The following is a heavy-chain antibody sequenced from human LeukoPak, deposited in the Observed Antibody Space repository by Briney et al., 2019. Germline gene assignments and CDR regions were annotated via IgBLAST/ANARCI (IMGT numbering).Heavy chain of an antibody. D-gene: IGHD3-16*01. CDR3: ARVAPLGYYYYYYGMDV. CDR1: GGSISSGGYY. J-gene: IGHJ6*02. CDR2: IYYSGST. Sequence: SETLSLTCTVSGGSISSGGYYWSWICQHPGKGLEWIGYIYYSGSTYYNPSLKSRVTISVDTSKNQFSLKLSSVTAADTAVYYCARVAPLGYYYYYYGMDVWGQGTTVTVSS. V-gene: IGHV4-31*03.